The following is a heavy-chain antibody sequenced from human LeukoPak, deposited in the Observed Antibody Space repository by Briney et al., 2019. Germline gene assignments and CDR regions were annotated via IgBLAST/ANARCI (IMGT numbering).Heavy chain of an antibody. V-gene: IGHV3-74*01. D-gene: IGHD1-26*01. J-gene: IGHJ3*02. Sequence: PVGSLRLSCAASGFTFSTYWMHWVRQAPGKGLVWVSRIVSDGSTTTYADSVKGRFTISRDNAKNTLYLQMNSLRAEDTAVYYCARPQKLGGLAAFDIWGQGTIVAVSS. CDR2: IVSDGSTT. CDR3: ARPQKLGGLAAFDI. CDR1: GFTFSTYW.